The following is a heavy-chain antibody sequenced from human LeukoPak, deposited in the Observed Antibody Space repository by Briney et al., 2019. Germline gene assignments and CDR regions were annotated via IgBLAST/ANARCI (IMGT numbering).Heavy chain of an antibody. Sequence: GGSLRLSCEAPGFTFSSYALSWVRQAPGKGREGVSGISTNGGSTSYADSVKGRLTISRDNPRNMLYMEMNSLRAEDTAVYYCAKDPRPYYDVPVGYWGQGTLVTVSP. V-gene: IGHV3-23*01. J-gene: IGHJ4*02. CDR1: GFTFSSYA. CDR3: AKDPRPYYDVPVGY. D-gene: IGHD3-3*01. CDR2: ISTNGGST.